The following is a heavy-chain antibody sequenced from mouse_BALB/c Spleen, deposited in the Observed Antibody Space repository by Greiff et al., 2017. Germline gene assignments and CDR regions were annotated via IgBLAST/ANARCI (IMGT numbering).Heavy chain of an antibody. CDR3: AREGGYDLYAMDY. D-gene: IGHD2-2*01. Sequence: EVKLQESGPGLVKPSQSLSLTCTVTGYSITSDYAWNWIRPIPGNKLEWMGYISNSGSTSYNPSLKSRISITRDTSKNHFFLQLTSVTTADTATYYCAREGGYDLYAMDYWGQGTSVTVSS. V-gene: IGHV3-2*02. J-gene: IGHJ4*01. CDR1: GYSITSDYA. CDR2: ISNSGST.